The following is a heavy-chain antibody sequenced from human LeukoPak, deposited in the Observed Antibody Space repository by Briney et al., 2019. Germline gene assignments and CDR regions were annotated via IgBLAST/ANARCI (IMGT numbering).Heavy chain of an antibody. Sequence: GASVKVSCKASGGTFSSYAISWVRQAPGQGLEWMGGIIPIFGTANYAQKFQGRVTITADKSTSTAYMELSSLRSEDTAVYYCARASITMVRGVIFRPNWFDPWGQGTLVTVSS. CDR1: GGTFSSYA. CDR3: ARASITMVRGVIFRPNWFDP. D-gene: IGHD3-10*01. V-gene: IGHV1-69*06. J-gene: IGHJ5*02. CDR2: IIPIFGTA.